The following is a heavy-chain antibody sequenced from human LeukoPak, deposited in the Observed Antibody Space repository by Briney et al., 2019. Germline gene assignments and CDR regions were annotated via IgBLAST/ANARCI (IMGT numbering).Heavy chain of an antibody. CDR1: GYTFTDYY. D-gene: IGHD6-6*01. CDR2: INPNSGGT. Sequence: GASVKVSCKASGYTFTDYYMHWVRQAPGQGLERKGWINPNSGGTNFAQKFQGRVAMTRDTSISTAYMELGSLRSDDTAVYYCARARWQLVPYFDSWGQGTLVTVSS. CDR3: ARARWQLVPYFDS. V-gene: IGHV1-2*02. J-gene: IGHJ4*02.